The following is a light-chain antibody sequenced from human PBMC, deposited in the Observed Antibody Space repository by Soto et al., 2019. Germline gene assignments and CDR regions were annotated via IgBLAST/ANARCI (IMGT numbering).Light chain of an antibody. J-gene: IGLJ2*01. CDR3: ASWDDSLNGVV. V-gene: IGLV1-44*01. Sequence: QAVVTQPPSASGTPGQGVTISCSGSSSNIGVNTVNWYQQLPGTAPKLLIYSNNLRPSGVPDRFSGSKSGTSASLAISGLQSEDEADYRCASWDDSLNGVVFGGGTKLTVL. CDR2: SNN. CDR1: SSNIGVNT.